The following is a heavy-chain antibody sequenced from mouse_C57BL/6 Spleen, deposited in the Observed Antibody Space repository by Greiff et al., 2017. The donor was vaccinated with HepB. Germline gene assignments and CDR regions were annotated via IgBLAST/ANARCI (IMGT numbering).Heavy chain of an antibody. V-gene: IGHV1-82*01. CDR1: GYAFSSSW. CDR2: IYPGDGDT. J-gene: IGHJ4*01. CDR3: ASTDGNPDYSALDY. Sequence: VQLQQSGPELVKPGASVKISCKASGYAFSSSWMNWVKQRPGKGLEWIGRIYPGDGDTNYNGKFKGKATLTADKSSSTAYMQISSLTSEDSAVYFCASTDGNPDYSALDYWGQGTLVTVSA. D-gene: IGHD2-1*01.